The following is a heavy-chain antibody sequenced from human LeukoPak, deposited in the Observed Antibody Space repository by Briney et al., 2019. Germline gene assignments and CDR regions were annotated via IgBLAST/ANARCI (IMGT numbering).Heavy chain of an antibody. CDR2: ISSSSSYI. CDR3: AKASAMIVVVSKHFDY. V-gene: IGHV3-21*04. D-gene: IGHD3-22*01. Sequence: PGGSLRLSCAASGFTFSSYSMNWVRQAPGKGLEWVSSISSSSSYIYYADSVKGRFTISRDNAKNSLYLQMNSLRAEDTAVYCCAKASAMIVVVSKHFDYWGQGTLVTVSS. J-gene: IGHJ4*02. CDR1: GFTFSSYS.